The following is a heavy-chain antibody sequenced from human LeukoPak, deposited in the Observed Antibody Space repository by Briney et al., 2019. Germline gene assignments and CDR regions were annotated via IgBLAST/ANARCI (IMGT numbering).Heavy chain of an antibody. CDR1: GFTFSSYG. Sequence: GGSLRLSCAASGFTFSSYGMHWVRQAPGKGLEWVAFIRYDGTTKFYADSVKGRFTISRDYSKNTLYLQMNSLRAEDTAVYYCAKESESYDSSGSTFDYWGQGTLVTVSS. J-gene: IGHJ4*02. CDR2: IRYDGTTK. V-gene: IGHV3-30*02. CDR3: AKESESYDSSGSTFDY. D-gene: IGHD3-22*01.